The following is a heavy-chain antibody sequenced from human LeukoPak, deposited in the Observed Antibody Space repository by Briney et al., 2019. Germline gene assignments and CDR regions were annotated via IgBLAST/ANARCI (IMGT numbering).Heavy chain of an antibody. J-gene: IGHJ4*02. CDR1: GGSISSSSYY. Sequence: SETLSLTCTVSGGSISSSSYYWGWIRQPPGKGLEWIGSIYYSGSTYYNPSLKSRVTISVDTSKNQFSLKLSSVTAADTDVYYCARQGRYYDSGGYPDYWGQGTLVTVSS. V-gene: IGHV4-39*01. CDR2: IYYSGST. CDR3: ARQGRYYDSGGYPDY. D-gene: IGHD3-22*01.